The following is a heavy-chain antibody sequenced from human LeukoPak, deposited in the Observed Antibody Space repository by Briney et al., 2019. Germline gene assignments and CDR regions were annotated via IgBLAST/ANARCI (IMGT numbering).Heavy chain of an antibody. CDR3: ARDVVAAAGTWDY. D-gene: IGHD6-13*01. CDR2: IYSSGST. J-gene: IGHJ4*02. CDR1: GDSISSFY. Sequence: SETLSLTCTVSGDSISSFYWSWIRQPAGKGLEWIGRIYSSGSTNYNPSLESRVTISVDTSKNQLSLKLSSVTAADTAVYYCARDVVAAAGTWDYWGQGTLVTVSS. V-gene: IGHV4-4*07.